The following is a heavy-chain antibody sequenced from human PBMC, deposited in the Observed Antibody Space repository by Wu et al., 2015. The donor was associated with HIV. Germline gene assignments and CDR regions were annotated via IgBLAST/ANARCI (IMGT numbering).Heavy chain of an antibody. V-gene: IGHV1-2*02. D-gene: IGHD3-10*01. Sequence: QVQLVQSGAEVKKPGASVKVSCKASGYTFTGYYMHWVRQAPGQGLEWMGWINPNSGGTNYAQKFQGRVTMTRDTSISTAYMELSRLRSDDTAVYYCARVPRGTYYYGSGSYGIDYWARERWSPSP. CDR1: GYTFTGYY. J-gene: IGHJ4*02. CDR2: INPNSGGT. CDR3: ARVPRGTYYYGSGSYGIDY.